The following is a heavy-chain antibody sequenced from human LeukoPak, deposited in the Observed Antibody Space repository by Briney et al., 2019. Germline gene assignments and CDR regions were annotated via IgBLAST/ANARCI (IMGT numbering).Heavy chain of an antibody. Sequence: GFLRLSCAASGFTFSSYSMNWVRQAPGKGLEWVSSISRSSSYIYYADSLKGRFTITRDNAKISLYLQMNSLRAEDTAVYYCARAAQSRSTKDYYYMDVWGKGTTVTVSS. CDR3: ARAAQSRSTKDYYYMDV. V-gene: IGHV3-21*01. CDR2: ISRSSSYI. D-gene: IGHD6-6*01. CDR1: GFTFSSYS. J-gene: IGHJ6*03.